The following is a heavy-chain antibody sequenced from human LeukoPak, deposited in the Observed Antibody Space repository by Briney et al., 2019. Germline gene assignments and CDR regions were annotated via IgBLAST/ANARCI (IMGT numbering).Heavy chain of an antibody. CDR1: GGSINNGDYI. CDR2: FHHGGSP. J-gene: IGHJ4*02. CDR3: ARCLNTDKIDY. Sequence: ASQTLSLTCAVSGGSINNGDYIWTWIRQPPGKGLEWIGRFHHGGSPSYNPSLQSRVTISADTSKNQFSLSLRSVADADTAVYYCARCLNTDKIDYWGQGTLVTVSS. D-gene: IGHD4-17*01. V-gene: IGHV4-30-4*01.